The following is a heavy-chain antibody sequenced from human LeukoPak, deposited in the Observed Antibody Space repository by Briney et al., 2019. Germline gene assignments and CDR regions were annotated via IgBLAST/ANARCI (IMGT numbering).Heavy chain of an antibody. CDR1: GHSISSGYY. CDR2: IYHSGST. Sequence: TSETLSLTCGVSGHSISSGYYWGWIRQPPGKGLEWIGSIYHSGSTYYNPSLKSRVTISVDTFKNQFSLKLSSVTAADTAVYHCARHDYGGNSEVYWGQGTLVTVSS. V-gene: IGHV4-38-2*01. J-gene: IGHJ4*02. CDR3: ARHDYGGNSEVY. D-gene: IGHD4-23*01.